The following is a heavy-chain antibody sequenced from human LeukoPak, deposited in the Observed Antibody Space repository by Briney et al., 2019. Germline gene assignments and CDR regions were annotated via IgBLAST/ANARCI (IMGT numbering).Heavy chain of an antibody. V-gene: IGHV3-23*01. CDR3: AKDGLEGYLGYMDV. CDR1: GFTFSSYA. Sequence: PGGSLRLSCAASGFTFSSYAMSWVRQAPGKGLEWVSAISGSGGSTYYADSVKGRFTISRDNSKNTLYLQMNSLRAEDTAVYYCAKDGLEGYLGYMDVWGKGTTVTVSS. CDR2: ISGSGGST. J-gene: IGHJ6*03. D-gene: IGHD3/OR15-3a*01.